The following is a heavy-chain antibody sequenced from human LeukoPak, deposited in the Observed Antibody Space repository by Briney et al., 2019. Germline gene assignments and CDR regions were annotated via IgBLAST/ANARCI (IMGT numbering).Heavy chain of an antibody. Sequence: GGSLRLSCAASGFTFSSYAMSWGRQAPGQGLEWVSAIRCGGSSTYYADSVKGRFTISRDNSKNTLYLQMNSLRAEDTAVYYCAKDYYDSSGYYSDAFDIWGQGTMVTVSS. J-gene: IGHJ3*02. CDR2: IRCGGSST. D-gene: IGHD3-22*01. V-gene: IGHV3-23*01. CDR3: AKDYYDSSGYYSDAFDI. CDR1: GFTFSSYA.